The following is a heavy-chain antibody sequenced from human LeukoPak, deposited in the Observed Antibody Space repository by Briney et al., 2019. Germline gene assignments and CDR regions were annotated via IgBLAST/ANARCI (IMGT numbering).Heavy chain of an antibody. J-gene: IGHJ3*02. CDR1: GGTFSSYA. CDR2: IIPIFGTA. D-gene: IGHD3-22*01. V-gene: IGHV1-69*13. Sequence: ASVKVSCKASGGTFSSYAISWVRQAPGQGLEWMGGIIPIFGTANYAQKFQGRVTITADESTSTAYMELSSLRSEDTAVYYCARAKKYYYDSSPHHPDAFDIWGQGTMVTVSS. CDR3: ARAKKYYYDSSPHHPDAFDI.